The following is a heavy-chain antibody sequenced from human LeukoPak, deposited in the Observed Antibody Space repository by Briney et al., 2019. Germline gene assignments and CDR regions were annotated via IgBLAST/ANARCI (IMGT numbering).Heavy chain of an antibody. J-gene: IGHJ4*02. CDR2: FYYSGNT. Sequence: PSETLSLTCTVSGGSISSYYWSWIRQPPGKGLEWIGYFYYSGNTNYNPSLKSRVTISEDTSKNQFFLRLSSVTAADTAVYYCARARTLYSNYDYWGQGILVTASS. CDR1: GGSISSYY. D-gene: IGHD4-11*01. CDR3: ARARTLYSNYDY. V-gene: IGHV4-59*01.